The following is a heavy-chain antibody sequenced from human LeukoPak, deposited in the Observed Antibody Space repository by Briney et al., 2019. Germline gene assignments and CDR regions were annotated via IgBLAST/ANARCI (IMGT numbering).Heavy chain of an antibody. V-gene: IGHV4-59*12. CDR2: IYYSGTT. CDR1: GDSITTYF. J-gene: IGHJ4*02. CDR3: ARGGYANFDY. Sequence: PSETLSLTCTVSGDSITTYFWSWIRQPPGKGLEWIGYIYYSGTTNYNPSLKSRVTISVDTSKNQFSLKLSSVTAADTAVYYCARGGYANFDYWGQGTLVTVSS. D-gene: IGHD6-25*01.